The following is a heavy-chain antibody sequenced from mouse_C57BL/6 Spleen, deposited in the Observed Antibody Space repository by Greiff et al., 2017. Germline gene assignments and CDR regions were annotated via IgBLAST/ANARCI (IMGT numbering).Heavy chain of an antibody. Sequence: QVQLQQPGAELVKPGASVKLSCKASGYTFTSYWMHWVKQRPGQGLEWIGMIHPNSGSTNYNEKFKSKATLTVDKSSSTAYMQLSSLTSEDSAVYYCARSWAIYDGYPYYFDYWGQGTTLTVSS. CDR3: ARSWAIYDGYPYYFDY. CDR2: IHPNSGST. V-gene: IGHV1-64*01. CDR1: GYTFTSYW. J-gene: IGHJ2*01. D-gene: IGHD2-3*01.